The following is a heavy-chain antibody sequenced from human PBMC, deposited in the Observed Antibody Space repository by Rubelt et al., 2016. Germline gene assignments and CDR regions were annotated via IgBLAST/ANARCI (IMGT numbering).Heavy chain of an antibody. J-gene: IGHJ4*02. CDR2: FDPKDGET. V-gene: IGHV1-24*01. Sequence: QVQLVQSGAEVKKPGASVKVSCKVSGYTLTELSMHWVRQAPGKGLEWMGGFDPKDGETIDAQEFQGRVTSTADRSAVTAYMELSSRGCEDAAVYYCASLQYSSGWYSGYWGQGTLVTVSS. CDR3: ASLQYSSGWYSGY. D-gene: IGHD6-19*01. CDR1: GYTLTELS.